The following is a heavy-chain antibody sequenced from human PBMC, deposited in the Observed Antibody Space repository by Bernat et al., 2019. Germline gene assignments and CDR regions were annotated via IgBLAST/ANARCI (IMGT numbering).Heavy chain of an antibody. CDR1: GDTVSSNNAA. CDR2: TYYRSQWHY. Sequence: QIQLHQSGPGLLRPSQILSLTCAISGDTVSSNNAAWDWIRQSPSRGLEWLGRTYYRSQWHYDYAASVKSRITVNPDTSKNQFSLQLRSVTPDDTAIYYCTRTRSGANGGDYWGQETLVTVSS. V-gene: IGHV6-1*01. D-gene: IGHD3-22*01. J-gene: IGHJ4*02. CDR3: TRTRSGANGGDY.